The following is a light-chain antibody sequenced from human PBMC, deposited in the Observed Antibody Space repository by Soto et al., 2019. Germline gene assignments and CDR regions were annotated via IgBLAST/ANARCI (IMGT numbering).Light chain of an antibody. V-gene: IGKV1-39*01. CDR3: QRSYSTPLT. J-gene: IGKJ4*01. Sequence: DIQMTQSPSSLSASVGDRVTITCRASQSISSYLNWYQQKPGKAPKLLIYAASSLQSGVPSRFSGSGSGTDFTLTISRLQPEYFAAYYCQRSYSTPLTFGGGTKVEIK. CDR2: AAS. CDR1: QSISSY.